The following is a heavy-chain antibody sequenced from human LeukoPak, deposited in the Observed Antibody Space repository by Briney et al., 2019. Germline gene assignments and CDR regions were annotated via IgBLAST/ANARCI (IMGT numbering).Heavy chain of an antibody. CDR1: GGSISSYY. CDR3: ARTTGAAYGDSNWFDP. D-gene: IGHD4-17*01. CDR2: IYYSGST. J-gene: IGHJ5*02. V-gene: IGHV4-59*01. Sequence: SETLSLTCTVSGGSISSYYWSWVRQPPGKGLEWIGYIYYSGSTNYNPSLKSRVTISVDTSKNQFSLKLSSVTAADTAVYYCARTTGAAYGDSNWFDPWGQGTLVTVSS.